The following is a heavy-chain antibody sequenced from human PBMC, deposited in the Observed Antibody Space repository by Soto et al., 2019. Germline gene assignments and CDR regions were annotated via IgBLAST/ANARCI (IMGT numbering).Heavy chain of an antibody. CDR1: GFTFSNAW. V-gene: IGHV3-15*01. CDR2: IKSKTDGGTT. D-gene: IGHD2-2*02. Sequence: LRLSGAASGFTFSNAWMSWVRQAPGKGLEWVGRIKSKTDGGTTDYAAPVKGRFTISRDDSKNTLYLQMNSLKTEDTAVYYCTTPPGHCSSTSCYRRQEYYYGMDVWGQGTTVAVSS. CDR3: TTPPGHCSSTSCYRRQEYYYGMDV. J-gene: IGHJ6*02.